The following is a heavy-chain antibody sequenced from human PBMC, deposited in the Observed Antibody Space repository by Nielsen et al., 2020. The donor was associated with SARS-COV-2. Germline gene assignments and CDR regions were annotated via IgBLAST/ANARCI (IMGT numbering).Heavy chain of an antibody. Sequence: WVRQAPGQGLEWMGGIIPIFGTANYAQKFQGRVTITADESTSTAYMELSSLRSEDTAVYYCARGGVDYYDSSGYYSVYAFDIWGQGTMVTVSS. CDR2: IIPIFGTA. CDR3: ARGGVDYYDSSGYYSVYAFDI. J-gene: IGHJ3*02. D-gene: IGHD3-22*01. V-gene: IGHV1-69*01.